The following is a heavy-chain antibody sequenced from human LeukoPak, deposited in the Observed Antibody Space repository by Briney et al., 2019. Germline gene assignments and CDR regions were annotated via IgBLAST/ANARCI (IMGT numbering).Heavy chain of an antibody. J-gene: IGHJ4*02. CDR2: IIPILGIA. Sequence: ASVKVSCKASGGTFSSYAISWVRQAPGQGLEWMGRIIPILGIANYAQKFQGRVTITADKSTSTAYMELSSLRSEDTAVYYCARDERVCSGGSCYLYYFDYWGQGTLVTVSP. CDR3: ARDERVCSGGSCYLYYFDY. CDR1: GGTFSSYA. V-gene: IGHV1-69*04. D-gene: IGHD2-15*01.